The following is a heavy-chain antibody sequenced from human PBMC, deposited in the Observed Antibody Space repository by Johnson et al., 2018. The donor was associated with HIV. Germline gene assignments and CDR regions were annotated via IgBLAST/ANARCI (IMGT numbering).Heavy chain of an antibody. V-gene: IGHV3-30*19. J-gene: IGHJ3*02. CDR3: ARDLSGSYRSDAFDI. D-gene: IGHD1-26*01. CDR1: GFIFSSYG. CDR2: ISYDGSDK. Sequence: QVQLVESWGGVVQPGGSLRLSCAASGFIFSSYGMHWVRQAPAKGLEWVAVISYDGSDKYYADSVKGRFTISRDNAKNSLYLQMNSLRAEDTAVYYCARDLSGSYRSDAFDIWGQGTMVTVSS.